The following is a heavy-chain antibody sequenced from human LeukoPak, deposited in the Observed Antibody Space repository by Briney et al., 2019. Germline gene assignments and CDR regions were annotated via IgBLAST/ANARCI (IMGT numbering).Heavy chain of an antibody. D-gene: IGHD1-26*01. CDR2: IYYSGST. Sequence: SETLSLTCTVSGGSISSSSYYWGWIRQPPGKGLEWIGSIYYSGSTYYNPSLKSRVTISVDTSKNQFSLKLSSVTAADTAVYYCATSGRIKGDAFDIWGQGTMVTVSS. J-gene: IGHJ3*02. CDR3: ATSGRIKGDAFDI. CDR1: GGSISSSSYY. V-gene: IGHV4-39*07.